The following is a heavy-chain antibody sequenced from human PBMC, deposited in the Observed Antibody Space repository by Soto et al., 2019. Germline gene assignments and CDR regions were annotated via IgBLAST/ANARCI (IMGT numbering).Heavy chain of an antibody. CDR2: ISSDGSST. J-gene: IGHJ6*02. CDR3: ARAPKGYGMDV. Sequence: EEQLVESGGGLVHPGGSLRLSCAASGFTFNIYWMHWVRQAPGKGLVWVSRISSDGSSTTYADSVKDRFTISRDNAKNTLYLQMNSLRVEDTALYYCARAPKGYGMDVWGQGTTVTVSS. CDR1: GFTFNIYW. V-gene: IGHV3-74*01.